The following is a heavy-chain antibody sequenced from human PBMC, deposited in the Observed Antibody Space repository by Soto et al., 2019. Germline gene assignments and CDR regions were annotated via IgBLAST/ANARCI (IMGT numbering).Heavy chain of an antibody. CDR3: ARRDTPGAFDI. D-gene: IGHD3-10*01. J-gene: IGHJ3*02. Sequence: QVQLQQWGAGLLKPSETLSLTCAVYGGSFSGYYWSWIRQPPGKGLEWIGEINHSGSTNYNPSLKSRVTISVDTSKNPFSLKLSSVTAADTAVYYCARRDTPGAFDIWGQGTMVTVSS. V-gene: IGHV4-34*01. CDR2: INHSGST. CDR1: GGSFSGYY.